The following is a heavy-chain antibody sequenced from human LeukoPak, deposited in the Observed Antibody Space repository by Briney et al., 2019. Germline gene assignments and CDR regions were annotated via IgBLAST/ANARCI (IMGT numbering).Heavy chain of an antibody. J-gene: IGHJ4*02. V-gene: IGHV1-68*01. D-gene: IGHD6-25*01. Sequence: ASVKVSCKASGYTFTYCSLHWLQQAPGQGLERMRWITLYNGNTNYAKKFQGRVTMTTDTSTSTAYMELRSLRSDDTAVFYCAKAITAAAFDYWSQGTLVTVSS. CDR2: ITLYNGNT. CDR3: AKAITAAAFDY. CDR1: GYTFTYCS.